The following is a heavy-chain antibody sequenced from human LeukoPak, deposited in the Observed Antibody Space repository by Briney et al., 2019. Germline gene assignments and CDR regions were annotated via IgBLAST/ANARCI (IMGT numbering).Heavy chain of an antibody. J-gene: IGHJ4*02. CDR2: IYYSGST. D-gene: IGHD6-13*01. CDR1: GGSINSYY. V-gene: IGHV4-59*01. Sequence: SETLSLTCTVSGGSINSYYWSWIRQPPGKGLEWIGYIYYSGSTNYNPSLKSRVTISVDTSKNQFSLRLSSVTAADTTVYYCARVTGYMTEDYFDYWGQGTLITVSS. CDR3: ARVTGYMTEDYFDY.